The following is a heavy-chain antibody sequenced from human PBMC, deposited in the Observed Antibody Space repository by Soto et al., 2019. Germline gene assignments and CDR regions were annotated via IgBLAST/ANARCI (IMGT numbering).Heavy chain of an antibody. Sequence: KPGGSLRLSCAASGFTFSSYSMNWVRQAPGKGLEWVSSISSSSSYIYYADSVKGRFTISRDNAKNSLYLQMNSLRAEDTAVYYCARGVSVVPAAHYGMDVWGQGTTVTVSS. CDR2: ISSSSSYI. V-gene: IGHV3-21*01. CDR1: GFTFSSYS. D-gene: IGHD2-2*01. CDR3: ARGVSVVPAAHYGMDV. J-gene: IGHJ6*02.